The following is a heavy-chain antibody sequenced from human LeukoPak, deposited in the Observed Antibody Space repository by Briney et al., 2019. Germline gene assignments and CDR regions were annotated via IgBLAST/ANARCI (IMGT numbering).Heavy chain of an antibody. CDR1: AGSISSSSYY. CDR2: IYTSGST. V-gene: IGHV4-61*02. J-gene: IGHJ4*02. CDR3: ARGTVTTGVDY. Sequence: SETLSLTCKVSAGSISSSSYYWSWIRQPAGKGLEWIGRIYTSGSTNYNPSLKSRVTISVDTSKNQFSLKLSSVTAADTAVYYCARGTVTTGVDYWGQGTLVTVSS. D-gene: IGHD4-17*01.